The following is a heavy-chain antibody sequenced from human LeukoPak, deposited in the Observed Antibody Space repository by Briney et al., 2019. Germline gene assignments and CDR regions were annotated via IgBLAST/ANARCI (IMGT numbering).Heavy chain of an antibody. V-gene: IGHV3-48*03. D-gene: IGHD1-26*01. CDR2: IGNTGSPI. Sequence: PGGSLRLSCVVSGFTFRNEEMNCVRQVPGKGLEWVAYIGNTGSPINYGESVKGRFTISRDNAKNSLYLQMNSLRGDDTGIYYCARGGNYAPFGYWGQGALVAVSS. CDR1: GFTFRNEE. J-gene: IGHJ4*02. CDR3: ARGGNYAPFGY.